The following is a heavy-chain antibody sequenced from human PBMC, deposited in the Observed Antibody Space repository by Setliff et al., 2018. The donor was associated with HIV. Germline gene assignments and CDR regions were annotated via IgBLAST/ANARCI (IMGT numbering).Heavy chain of an antibody. Sequence: LRLSCAASGFTFDDYAMHWVRQAPGKGLEWVSGISWNSGSIGYADPVKGRFTISRDNAKNSLYLQMNSLRAEDMALYYCAKGDSSGYYQGGFDYWGQGTLVTVSS. CDR2: ISWNSGSI. CDR1: GFTFDDYA. D-gene: IGHD3-22*01. J-gene: IGHJ4*02. CDR3: AKGDSSGYYQGGFDY. V-gene: IGHV3-9*03.